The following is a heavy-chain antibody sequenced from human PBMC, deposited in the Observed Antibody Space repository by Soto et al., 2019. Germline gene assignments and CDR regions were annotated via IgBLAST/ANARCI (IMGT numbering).Heavy chain of an antibody. J-gene: IGHJ4*02. CDR2: IYWNDDK. CDR3: ARPPRGIAAFYFDY. D-gene: IGHD6-13*01. Sequence: SGPTLVNPTQTLTLTCTFSGFSLSTSGVGVGWIRQPPGKALEWLALIYWNDDKRYSPSLKSRLTITKDTSKNQVVLTVTNMDPVDTATYYCARPPRGIAAFYFDYWGQGTLVTVSS. CDR1: GFSLSTSGVG. V-gene: IGHV2-5*01.